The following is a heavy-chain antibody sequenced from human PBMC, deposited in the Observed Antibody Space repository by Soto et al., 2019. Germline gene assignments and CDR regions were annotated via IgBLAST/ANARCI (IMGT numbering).Heavy chain of an antibody. CDR3: ARLKTYDILNKSDY. CDR2: IHESGST. V-gene: IGHV4-4*02. J-gene: IGHJ4*02. Sequence: PSETLSLTCAVSGGSIGSSNWWTWVRQSPGKGLEWIGEIHESGSTNYSPYLKRRDTIYLDTSKNKYYLNLNYQTAADTAVYYCARLKTYDILNKSDYWGQG. CDR1: GGSIGSSNW. D-gene: IGHD3-9*01.